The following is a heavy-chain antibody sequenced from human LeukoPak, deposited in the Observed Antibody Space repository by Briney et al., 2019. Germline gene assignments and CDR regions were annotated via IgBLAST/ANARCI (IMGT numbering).Heavy chain of an antibody. D-gene: IGHD1-26*01. CDR3: AKPVRGSNRPYYFDY. V-gene: IGHV3-23*01. CDR1: GFTFTDYP. J-gene: IGHJ4*02. Sequence: GGSLRLSCAASGFTFTDYPMSWLRQAPGKGVEWVSALTRSGGDTYHADTVKGRFTISRDNSKNTLYLQMNSLRAEDTAVYYCAKPVRGSNRPYYFDYWGQGTLVTVSS. CDR2: LTRSGGDT.